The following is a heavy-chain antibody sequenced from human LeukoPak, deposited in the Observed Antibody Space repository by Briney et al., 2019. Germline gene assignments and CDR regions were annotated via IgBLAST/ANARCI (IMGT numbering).Heavy chain of an antibody. V-gene: IGHV3-30*02. Sequence: GGSLRLSCAASGFTFSSYGMHWVRQAPGKGLEWVAFIRYDGSNKYYADSVKGRFTISRDNSKNTLYLQMNSLRAEDTAVYYWARDNSVEDTAWWFDPWGQGTLVTVSS. CDR2: IRYDGSNK. D-gene: IGHD4-23*01. J-gene: IGHJ5*02. CDR3: ARDNSVEDTAWWFDP. CDR1: GFTFSSYG.